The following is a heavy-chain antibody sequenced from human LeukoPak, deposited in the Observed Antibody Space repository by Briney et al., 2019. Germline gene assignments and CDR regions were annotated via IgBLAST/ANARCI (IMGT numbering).Heavy chain of an antibody. D-gene: IGHD3-22*01. J-gene: IGHJ1*01. CDR1: GFTLSIYW. CDR2: IKSDGRT. V-gene: IGHV3-74*01. CDR3: ARAPSEIGGYYPEYLRH. Sequence: PGGSLRLSCAASGFTLSIYWMHWVRQAPGKGLVWVSRIKSDGRTNYADSVKGRFTISRDNAKNTVSLQMNSLRAEDTGVYYCARAPSEIGGYYPEYLRHWGQGTLVIVSS.